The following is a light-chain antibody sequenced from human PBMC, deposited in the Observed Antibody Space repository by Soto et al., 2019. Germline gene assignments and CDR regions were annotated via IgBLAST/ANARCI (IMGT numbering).Light chain of an antibody. CDR1: QSISSY. CDR2: AAS. J-gene: IGKJ1*01. CDR3: QQSYSTRRT. V-gene: IGKV1-39*01. Sequence: DIQMTHSASTLSSSVGYRVTITCRASQSISSYLNWYQQKPGKAPKLLIYAASSLQSGVPSRFSGSGSGTDFTLTISSLQPEDFATYYCQQSYSTRRTFGQGTKVDIK.